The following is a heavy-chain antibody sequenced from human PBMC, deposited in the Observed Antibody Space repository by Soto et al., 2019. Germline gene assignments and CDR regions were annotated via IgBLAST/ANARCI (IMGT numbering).Heavy chain of an antibody. J-gene: IGHJ4*02. CDR1: GGSISSGGYY. Sequence: PSETLSLTCTVSGGSISSGGYYWSWIRQHPGKGLEWIGYIYYSGSTYYNPSLKSRVTISVDTSKNQFSLKLSSVTAADTAVYYCARGIGPAARLPDYWGQGTLVTVSS. CDR3: ARGIGPAARLPDY. V-gene: IGHV4-31*03. CDR2: IYYSGST. D-gene: IGHD2-2*01.